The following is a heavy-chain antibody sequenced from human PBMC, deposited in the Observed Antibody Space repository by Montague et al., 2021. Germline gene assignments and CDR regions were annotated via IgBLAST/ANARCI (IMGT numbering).Heavy chain of an antibody. CDR3: ARAEDYYGSGSYLGFDX. CDR1: GGSISSGGYY. D-gene: IGHD3-10*01. Sequence: TLSLTCTVSGGSISSGGYYWSWIRQLPGKGLEWIGYIFYSGNTYYSPSLKSRVTISVDTSKNQFSLKLSSVTAADTAVYYCARAEDYYGSGSYLGFDXWGQGTLVTVSS. CDR2: IFYSGNT. J-gene: IGHJ4*02. V-gene: IGHV4-31*03.